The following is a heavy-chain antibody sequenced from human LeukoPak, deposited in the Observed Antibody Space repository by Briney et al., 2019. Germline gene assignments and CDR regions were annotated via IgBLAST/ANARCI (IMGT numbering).Heavy chain of an antibody. V-gene: IGHV3-15*01. Sequence: GGSLRLSCAASGFTFNNAWMSWVRQAPGKGLEWVGRIKSKTDGGTADYAAPMKGRFTISRDDSKNMLFLQMNSLKTEDTAVYYCTAEKYFALDVWGKGTTVTVSS. J-gene: IGHJ6*04. D-gene: IGHD3-9*01. CDR1: GFTFNNAW. CDR3: TAEKYFALDV. CDR2: IKSKTDGGTA.